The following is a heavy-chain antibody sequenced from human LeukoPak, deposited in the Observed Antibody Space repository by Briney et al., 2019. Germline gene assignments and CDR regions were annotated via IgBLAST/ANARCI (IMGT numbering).Heavy chain of an antibody. J-gene: IGHJ4*02. V-gene: IGHV4-59*01. Sequence: PSETLSLTCTVSGGSISSYYWSWIRQPPGKGLEWIGYICYSGSTNYNPSLKSRVTISVDTSKNQFSLKLRSVTAADTPVYYCARVTGYMIEDYFDYWGQGTLVTVSS. D-gene: IGHD3-22*01. CDR1: GGSISSYY. CDR3: ARVTGYMIEDYFDY. CDR2: ICYSGST.